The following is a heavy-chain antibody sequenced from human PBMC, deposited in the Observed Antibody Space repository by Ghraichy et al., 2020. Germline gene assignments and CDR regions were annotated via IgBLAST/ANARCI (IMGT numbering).Heavy chain of an antibody. V-gene: IGHV1-69*04. J-gene: IGHJ6*02. D-gene: IGHD1-1*01. CDR1: GGTFSSYA. CDR2: IIPILGIA. CDR3: AAQLSDYYYGMDV. Sequence: SVKVSCKASGGTFSSYAISWVRQAPGQGLEWMGRIIPILGIANYAQKFQGRVTITADKSTSTAYMELSSLRSEDTAVYYCAAQLSDYYYGMDVWGQGTTVTVSS.